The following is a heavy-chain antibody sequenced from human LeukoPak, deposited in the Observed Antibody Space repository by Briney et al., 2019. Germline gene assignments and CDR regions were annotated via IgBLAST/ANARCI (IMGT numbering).Heavy chain of an antibody. CDR3: ASVNVDIVSKSS. CDR1: GFTFSSYA. D-gene: IGHD5/OR15-5a*01. J-gene: IGHJ4*02. Sequence: GGSLRLSCAASGFTFSSYAMSWVRQAPGKGLEWVSAISGSGGSTYYADSVKGRFTISRDNAKNSLYLQMNSLRAEDTAVYYCASVNVDIVSKSSWGQGTLVTVSS. CDR2: ISGSGGST. V-gene: IGHV3-23*01.